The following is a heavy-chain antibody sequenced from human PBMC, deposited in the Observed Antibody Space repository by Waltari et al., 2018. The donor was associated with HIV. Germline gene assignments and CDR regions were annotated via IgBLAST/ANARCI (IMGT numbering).Heavy chain of an antibody. J-gene: IGHJ4*02. CDR1: GYTFTSYG. CDR2: ISAYNGHT. D-gene: IGHD3-3*01. Sequence: QVQLVQSGAEVKKPGASVKVSCKASGYTFTSYGISWVRQAPGQGLEWMGWISAYNGHTNYAQKLQGRVTMTTDTYTSTAYMDLRSLRSDDTAFYYCARALWSGYYTPYYFDYWGQGTLVTVSS. CDR3: ARALWSGYYTPYYFDY. V-gene: IGHV1-18*01.